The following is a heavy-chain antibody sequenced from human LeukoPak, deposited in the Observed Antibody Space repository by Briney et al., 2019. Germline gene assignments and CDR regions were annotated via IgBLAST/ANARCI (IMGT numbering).Heavy chain of an antibody. CDR1: GFTFSSYD. D-gene: IGHD1-26*01. CDR3: VVHSATSCY. J-gene: IGHJ4*02. Sequence: GGSLRLSCAASGFTFSSYDMHWVRQAPGKGLEWVAVIWYDGNNKHYADSVQGRFTISRDNSKNTLYLQMNSLRAEDTAVYYCVVHSATSCYWGQGTLVTVSS. V-gene: IGHV3-33*01. CDR2: IWYDGNNK.